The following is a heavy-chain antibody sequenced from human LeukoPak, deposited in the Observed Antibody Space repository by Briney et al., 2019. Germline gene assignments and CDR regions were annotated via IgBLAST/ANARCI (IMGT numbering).Heavy chain of an antibody. CDR3: ARDNTMVRGVSSAFDI. V-gene: IGHV4-59*01. CDR1: GGSISSYY. J-gene: IGHJ3*02. D-gene: IGHD3-10*01. CDR2: IYYSGST. Sequence: SETLSLTCTVSGGSISSYYLSWIRQPPGKGLEWIGYIYYSGSTNYNPSLKSRVTISVDTSKNQFSLKLSSVTAADTAVYYCARDNTMVRGVSSAFDIWGQGTMVTVSS.